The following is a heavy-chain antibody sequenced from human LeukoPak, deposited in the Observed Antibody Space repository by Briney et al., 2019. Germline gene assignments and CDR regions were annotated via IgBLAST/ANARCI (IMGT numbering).Heavy chain of an antibody. CDR2: IIPIFGTA. J-gene: IGHJ5*02. D-gene: IGHD4-17*01. Sequence: ASVKVSCKASGYTFTSYAISWVRQAPGQGLEWMGGIIPIFGTANYAQKFQGRVTITADESTSTAYMELSSLRSEDTAVYYCAREIYGAASWFDPWGQGTLVTVSS. CDR3: AREIYGAASWFDP. CDR1: GYTFTSYA. V-gene: IGHV1-69*13.